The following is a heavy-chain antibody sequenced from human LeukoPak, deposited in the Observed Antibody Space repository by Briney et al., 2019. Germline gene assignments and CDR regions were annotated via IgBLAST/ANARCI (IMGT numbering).Heavy chain of an antibody. J-gene: IGHJ5*02. CDR3: ARGWRKYYGSGSFSEPWFDP. Sequence: PSETLSLTCTVSGGSISSGGYYWSWIRQHPEKGLEWIGYIYYSGSTYYNPSLKSRVTISVDTSKNQSSLKLSSVTAADTAVYYCARGWRKYYGSGSFSEPWFDPWGQGTLVTVSS. CDR1: GGSISSGGYY. CDR2: IYYSGST. D-gene: IGHD3-10*01. V-gene: IGHV4-31*03.